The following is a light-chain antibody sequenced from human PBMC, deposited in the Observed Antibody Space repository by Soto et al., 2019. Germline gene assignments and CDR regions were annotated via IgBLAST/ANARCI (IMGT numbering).Light chain of an antibody. J-gene: IGKJ1*01. Sequence: AIQMTHSPSSLAASVGGRVTITFRASQCIRNDLGWYQQKQGKAPKLLIYAASSLQSGVPSRFSGSGSGTDFTLTISSLKPEDFATYFCLQGYNSTRTFGQGTKVDIK. CDR2: AAS. V-gene: IGKV1-6*01. CDR3: LQGYNSTRT. CDR1: QCIRND.